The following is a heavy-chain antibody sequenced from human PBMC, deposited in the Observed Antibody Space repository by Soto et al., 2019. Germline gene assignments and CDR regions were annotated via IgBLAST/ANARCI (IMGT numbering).Heavy chain of an antibody. D-gene: IGHD1-1*01. CDR2: MSSASSTT. J-gene: IGHJ4*02. Sequence: EVQVIESGGGLLQPGGSLRLSCATSGFTFGNFAMSWVRQAPGRGLEWVSGMSSASSTTYYGDSVKGRFTISRDTSKNTLYLQMNSLRAEDTAVYYCAKNKEREPPRIIDYWGKGTLVTVSS. CDR1: GFTFGNFA. V-gene: IGHV3-23*01. CDR3: AKNKEREPPRIIDY.